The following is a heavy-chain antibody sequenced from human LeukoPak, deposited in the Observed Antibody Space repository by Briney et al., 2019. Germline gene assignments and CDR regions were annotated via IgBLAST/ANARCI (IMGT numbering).Heavy chain of an antibody. V-gene: IGHV4-59*01. CDR3: ARGRFATLPGD. CDR2: VYYSGYT. Sequence: SETLSLTCTVSGGSISGYYGNWIRQPPGKGLEYIGYVYYSGYTNYNPSLKSRVTMSMDTSKNQFSLKLSSVTAADTAVYYCARGRFATLPGDWDQGTLVTVSS. D-gene: IGHD2-15*01. CDR1: GGSISGYY. J-gene: IGHJ4*02.